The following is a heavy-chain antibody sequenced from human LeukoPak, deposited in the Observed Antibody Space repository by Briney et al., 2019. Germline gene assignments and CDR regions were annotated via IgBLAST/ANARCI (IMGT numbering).Heavy chain of an antibody. CDR2: ISTSDST. J-gene: IGHJ4*02. D-gene: IGHD1-14*01. CDR1: GFTLSDYG. CDR3: AKGTHPYLLDY. V-gene: IGHV3-23*01. Sequence: PGGSLRLSCAASGFTLSDYGMSWVRQAPGQGLEWVAGISTSDSTYYADSVKGRFTISRDDSKNTLYLQVDSLRAEDTAVYYCAKGTHPYLLDYWGQGTLVTVSS.